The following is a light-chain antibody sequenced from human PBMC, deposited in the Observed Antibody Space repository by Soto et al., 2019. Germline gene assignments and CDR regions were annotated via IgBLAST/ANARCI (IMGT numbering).Light chain of an antibody. Sequence: EIVLTQSPATLSLSPGDRATLSCRASQSVSRSLTWYQQKPGQAPRLLIYDASTRATGIPPRFSGSGSGTVFTLTISSLEPEDFAVYYCQQRSNSFGGGTKVEIK. V-gene: IGKV3-11*01. CDR3: QQRSNS. CDR1: QSVSRS. J-gene: IGKJ4*01. CDR2: DAS.